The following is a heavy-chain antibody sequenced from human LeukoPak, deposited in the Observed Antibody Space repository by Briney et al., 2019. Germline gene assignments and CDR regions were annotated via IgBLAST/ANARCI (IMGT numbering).Heavy chain of an antibody. V-gene: IGHV4-39*07. CDR2: VYYDGTT. J-gene: IGHJ3*02. CDR1: GGSISSSSYF. CDR3: ARAPRYGDYSDAFDI. Sequence: SETLSLTCTVSGGSISSSSYFWGWIRQPPGKGLEWIGNVYYDGTTYYSPSLRSRVSISLDTSQNQFSLKLTSVTAADTAVFFCARAPRYGDYSDAFDIWGQGTMVTVSS. D-gene: IGHD4-17*01.